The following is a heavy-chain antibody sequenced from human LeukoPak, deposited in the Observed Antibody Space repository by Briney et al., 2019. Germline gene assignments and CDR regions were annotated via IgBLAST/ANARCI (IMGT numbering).Heavy chain of an antibody. J-gene: IGHJ4*02. CDR3: AKDAYYGDAHTSLGY. V-gene: IGHV3-23*01. CDR1: GFTFSSYG. CDR2: ISGSGGST. Sequence: GGSLRLSCAASGFTFSSYGMSWVRQAPGKGLEWVSAISGSGGSTYYADSVKGRFTISRDNSKNTLYLQMNSLRAEDTAVYYCAKDAYYGDAHTSLGYWGQGTLVTVSS. D-gene: IGHD4-17*01.